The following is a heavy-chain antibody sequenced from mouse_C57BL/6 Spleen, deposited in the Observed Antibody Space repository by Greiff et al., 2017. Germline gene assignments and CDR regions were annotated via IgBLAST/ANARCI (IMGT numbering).Heavy chain of an antibody. D-gene: IGHD1-1*01. V-gene: IGHV5-4*01. CDR2: ISDGGSYT. CDR1: GFTFSSYA. Sequence: VQLKESGGGLVKPGGSLKLSCAASGFTFSSYAMSRVRQTPEKRLEWVATISDGGSYTYYPDNVKGRFTISRDNAKNNLYLQMSHLKSEDTAMYYCARDLYYYGSSPYAMDYWGQGTSVTVSS. CDR3: ARDLYYYGSSPYAMDY. J-gene: IGHJ4*01.